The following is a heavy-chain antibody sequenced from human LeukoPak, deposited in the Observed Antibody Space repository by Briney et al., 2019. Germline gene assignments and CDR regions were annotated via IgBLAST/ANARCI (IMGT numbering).Heavy chain of an antibody. CDR3: ARWSPIWFGLEVMAFDI. Sequence: GGSLRLSCAASGFTVSSNYMSWVRQAPGKGLEWVSVIYSGGSTYYADSVKGRFTISRDNSKDTLYLQMNSLRAEDTAVYYCARWSPIWFGLEVMAFDIWGQGTMVTVSS. J-gene: IGHJ3*02. D-gene: IGHD3-10*01. V-gene: IGHV3-66*01. CDR1: GFTVSSNY. CDR2: IYSGGST.